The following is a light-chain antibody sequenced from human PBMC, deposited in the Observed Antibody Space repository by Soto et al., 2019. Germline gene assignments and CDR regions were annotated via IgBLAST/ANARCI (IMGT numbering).Light chain of an antibody. CDR1: SSNIGSNT. J-gene: IGLJ2*01. V-gene: IGLV1-44*01. CDR3: AAWDDSLNGPHVV. Sequence: QAVVTQPPSASGTPGQRVTISCSGSSSNIGSNTVNWYQQLPGTAPKLLIYSNNQRPSGVPDRFSGSKSGTSASLAISGLQSEDEADYYCAAWDDSLNGPHVVFGGGTKPPS. CDR2: SNN.